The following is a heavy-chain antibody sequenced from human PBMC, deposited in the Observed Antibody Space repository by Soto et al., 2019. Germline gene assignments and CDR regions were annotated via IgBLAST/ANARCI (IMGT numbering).Heavy chain of an antibody. Sequence: APGKGLEWVSGVSASGLNTDYADPVKGRFYISRDNSKNTVSLHMNSLKVEDTAVYYCVADLPNDIYPFDYWGHGTLVTVSS. CDR3: VADLPNDIYPFDY. CDR2: VSASGLNT. J-gene: IGHJ4*01. V-gene: IGHV3-23*01. D-gene: IGHD3-9*01.